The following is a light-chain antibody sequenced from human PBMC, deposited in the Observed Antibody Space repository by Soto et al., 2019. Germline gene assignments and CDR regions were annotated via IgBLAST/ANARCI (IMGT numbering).Light chain of an antibody. CDR3: QQFDDSFT. Sequence: EIVLTQSPGTLSLSPGERATLSCRASHSVSRTYLAWYQQKPGQAPRLLIYGTSDMATGTPDRFSGSGSGTDFTLTISRLEPEDSAVYYCQQFDDSFTFGQGTRLDIK. J-gene: IGKJ5*01. CDR1: HSVSRTY. CDR2: GTS. V-gene: IGKV3-20*01.